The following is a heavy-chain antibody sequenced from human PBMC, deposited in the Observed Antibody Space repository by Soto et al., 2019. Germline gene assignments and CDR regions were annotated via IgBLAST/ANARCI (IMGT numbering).Heavy chain of an antibody. D-gene: IGHD4-4*01. CDR3: AREGYSNCFDP. V-gene: IGHV3-33*01. CDR2: IWYDGSNK. Sequence: GGSLRLSCAASAFTFSSYGMHWVRQAPGKWLEWLAVIWYDGSNKXXADSVKGRXTISRYNSKNTXYLQMXSLRAEDTAVYYCAREGYSNCFDPWRQGTLVTDSS. CDR1: AFTFSSYG. J-gene: IGHJ5*02.